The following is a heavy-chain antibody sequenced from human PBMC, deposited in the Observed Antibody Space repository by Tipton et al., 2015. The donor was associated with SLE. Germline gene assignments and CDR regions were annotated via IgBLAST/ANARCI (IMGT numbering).Heavy chain of an antibody. V-gene: IGHV1-18*01. Sequence: QSGAEVKKPGASVKVSCKASGYTFTSYGISWVRQAPGQGLEWMGWISVDNGNTNYAQKLQGRVTMTTDTSTSTAYMELRSLRSDDTAVYYCASVVHFETGGAFDTWGQGTMVTVSS. CDR2: ISVDNGNT. D-gene: IGHD1-14*01. CDR1: GYTFTSYG. CDR3: ASVVHFETGGAFDT. J-gene: IGHJ3*02.